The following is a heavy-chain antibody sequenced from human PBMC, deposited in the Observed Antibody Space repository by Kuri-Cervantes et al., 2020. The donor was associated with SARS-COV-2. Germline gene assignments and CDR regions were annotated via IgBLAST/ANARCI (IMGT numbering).Heavy chain of an antibody. CDR2: IIPLSGIA. V-gene: IGHV1-69*10. Sequence: SVKVSCKTSGGTFSSSVISWVRQAPGQGLEWVGGIIPLSGIADYAQRFQGTVTITADKSTSTAYMELSSLRSEDTAVYYCAREGWNVGSDDAFDIWGQGTMVTVSS. D-gene: IGHD1-1*01. CDR1: GGTFSSSV. J-gene: IGHJ3*02. CDR3: AREGWNVGSDDAFDI.